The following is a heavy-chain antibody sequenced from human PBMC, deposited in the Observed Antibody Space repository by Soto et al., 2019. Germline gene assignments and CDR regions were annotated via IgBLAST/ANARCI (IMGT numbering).Heavy chain of an antibody. CDR1: GYTFTSYG. Sequence: QVQLVQSGAEVKKPGASVKVSCKASGYTFTSYGISWVRQAPGQGLEWMGWISTYNGNTNYAQKLQGRVTMTTDTSTSTAYMEVRSLGSDDTAVYYCARDSVVVAATPGLDYVDVWGKGTTVTVSS. D-gene: IGHD2-15*01. CDR2: ISTYNGNT. J-gene: IGHJ6*03. V-gene: IGHV1-18*01. CDR3: ARDSVVVAATPGLDYVDV.